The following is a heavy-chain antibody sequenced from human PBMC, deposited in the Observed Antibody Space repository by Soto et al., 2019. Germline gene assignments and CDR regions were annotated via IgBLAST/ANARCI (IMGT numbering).Heavy chain of an antibody. V-gene: IGHV1-69*13. D-gene: IGHD6-19*01. CDR1: GGTFSSYA. J-gene: IGHJ5*02. CDR3: AREMLGYSSGWYRGGWFDP. Sequence: AASVKVSCKASGGTFSSYAISWVRQAPGQGLEWMGGIIPIFGTANYAQKFQGRVTITADESTSTAYMELSSLRSEDTAVYYCAREMLGYSSGWYRGGWFDPWGQGTLVTVSS. CDR2: IIPIFGTA.